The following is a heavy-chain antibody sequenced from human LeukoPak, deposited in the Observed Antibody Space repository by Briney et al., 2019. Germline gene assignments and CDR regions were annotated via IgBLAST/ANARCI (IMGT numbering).Heavy chain of an antibody. CDR2: IYYSGST. CDR1: GGSISSYY. J-gene: IGHJ5*02. Sequence: SETLSLTCTVSGGSISSYYWSWIRQPPGKGLEWIGYIYYSGSTNHNPSLKSRVTISVDTSKNQFSLKLSSVTAADTAVYYCARDKYSYGSNWFDPRGQGTLVTVSS. V-gene: IGHV4-59*01. CDR3: ARDKYSYGSNWFDP. D-gene: IGHD5-18*01.